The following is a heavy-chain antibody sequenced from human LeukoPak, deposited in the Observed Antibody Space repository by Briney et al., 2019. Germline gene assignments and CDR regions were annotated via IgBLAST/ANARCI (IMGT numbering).Heavy chain of an antibody. CDR2: ISSTSSYI. CDR3: AREGYCGGDCYSPGY. V-gene: IGHV3-21*01. D-gene: IGHD2-21*02. J-gene: IGHJ4*02. CDR1: GFTFSSYS. Sequence: GGSLRLSCAASGFTFSSYSMNWVRQAPGKGLEWVSSISSTSSYIYYADSVKGRFTISRDNAKNSLYLQMNSLRAEDTAVYYCAREGYCGGDCYSPGYWGQGTLVTVSS.